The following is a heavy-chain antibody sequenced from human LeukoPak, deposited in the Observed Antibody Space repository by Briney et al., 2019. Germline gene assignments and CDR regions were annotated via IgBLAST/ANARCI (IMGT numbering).Heavy chain of an antibody. CDR3: ARVGYYYDSSGYQDTFDI. CDR1: GFSFSTYG. Sequence: GGSLRLSCAASGFSFSTYGMNWVRHAPGKGLEWVSSISSGSSFIFYADSVKGRFTISRDNAKNSLYLQMNSLRAEDTAVYYCARVGYYYDSSGYQDTFDIWGQGTMVTVSS. D-gene: IGHD3-22*01. V-gene: IGHV3-21*01. CDR2: ISSGSSFI. J-gene: IGHJ3*02.